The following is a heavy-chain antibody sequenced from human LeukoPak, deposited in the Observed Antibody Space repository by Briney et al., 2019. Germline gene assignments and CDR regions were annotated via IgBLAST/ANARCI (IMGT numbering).Heavy chain of an antibody. CDR2: IYYSGST. V-gene: IGHV4-39*02. Sequence: PSETLSLTCTVSGGSISSSSYYWGWIRQPPGKGLEWIGSIYYSGSTYYNPPLKSRVTISVDTSKNQFSLKLSSVTAADTAVYYCAKDSSGWYYFDYWGQGTLVTVSS. D-gene: IGHD6-19*01. CDR3: AKDSSGWYYFDY. J-gene: IGHJ4*02. CDR1: GGSISSSSYY.